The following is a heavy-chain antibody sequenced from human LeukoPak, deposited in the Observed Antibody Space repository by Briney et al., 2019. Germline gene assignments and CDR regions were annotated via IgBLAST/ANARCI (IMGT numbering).Heavy chain of an antibody. V-gene: IGHV3-23*01. CDR1: GFNFRAYG. CDR3: ARDYFGSGTYYPYQYYGMDV. J-gene: IGHJ6*02. D-gene: IGHD3-10*01. Sequence: AGGSLRLSCAASGFNFRAYGMSWVRQAPGKGLEWVSTISGSGDSTYHADSVKGRFTISRDNSKNTLSLQMNSLRAEDTAVYFCARDYFGSGTYYPYQYYGMDVWGQGTTVTVSS. CDR2: ISGSGDST.